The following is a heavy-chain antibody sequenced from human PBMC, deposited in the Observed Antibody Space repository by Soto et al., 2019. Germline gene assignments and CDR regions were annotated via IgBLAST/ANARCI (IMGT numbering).Heavy chain of an antibody. CDR2: INPNSGGT. V-gene: IGHV1-2*02. J-gene: IGHJ6*02. CDR1: GYTFTGYY. D-gene: IGHD3-3*01. CDR3: ARDSYDFWGGAGGMDV. Sequence: ASVNVSCKSSGYTFTGYYMHWVRQAPGQGLEWMGWINPNSGGTNYAQKFQGRVTMTRDTSISTAYMELSRLRSDDTAVYYCARDSYDFWGGAGGMDVWGQGTTVTVSS.